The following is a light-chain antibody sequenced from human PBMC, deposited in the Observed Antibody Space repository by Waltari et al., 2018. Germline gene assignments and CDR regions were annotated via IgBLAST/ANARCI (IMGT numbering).Light chain of an antibody. Sequence: QSALTQPRSVSGSPGQSVTISCTGTSRDVGGYQHVSWFQQHPGKVPKLLIYDVSERPSDVPDRFSGSKSANTASLTISGLQTEDEADYYCCSFAGSYTYVFGTGTRVTVL. J-gene: IGLJ1*01. CDR1: SRDVGGYQH. CDR3: CSFAGSYTYV. V-gene: IGLV2-11*01. CDR2: DVS.